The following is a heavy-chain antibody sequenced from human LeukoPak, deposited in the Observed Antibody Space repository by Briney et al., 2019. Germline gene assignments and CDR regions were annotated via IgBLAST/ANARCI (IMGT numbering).Heavy chain of an antibody. V-gene: IGHV3-48*03. CDR1: GFTFSSYE. Sequence: GGSLRLSCAASGFTFSSYEMNWVRQAPGKGLEWVSYISSSGSTIYYADSVKGRFTISRDNAKNSLYLQMNSLRAEDTAVYYCARDRARYCSGGSCFGDSGNYYYGMDVWGKGTTVTASS. CDR2: ISSSGSTI. D-gene: IGHD2-15*01. CDR3: ARDRARYCSGGSCFGDSGNYYYGMDV. J-gene: IGHJ6*04.